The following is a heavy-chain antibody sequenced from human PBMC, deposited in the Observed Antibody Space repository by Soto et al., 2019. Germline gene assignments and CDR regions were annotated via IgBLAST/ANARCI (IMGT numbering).Heavy chain of an antibody. CDR2: ITSSGST. V-gene: IGHV4-34*01. CDR1: GGSFSDSY. J-gene: IGHJ5*02. D-gene: IGHD2-2*01. CDR3: ARGRPAIATRWFYP. Sequence: SETLSLSCAVFGGSFSDSYWSWTRQSLGKGLEWIGEITSSGSTYYNPSLNSRVTLSGDTSKNQFPLEVRSVTAADTAVYYCARGRPAIATRWFYPWGQGTLITVSS.